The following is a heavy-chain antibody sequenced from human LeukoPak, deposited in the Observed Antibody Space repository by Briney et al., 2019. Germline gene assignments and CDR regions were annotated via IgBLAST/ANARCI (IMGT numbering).Heavy chain of an antibody. V-gene: IGHV3-48*04. D-gene: IGHD3-3*01. CDR2: ISSSGSTI. CDR3: ARDYDFWSGYFGARGMDV. Sequence: GGSLRLSCAAPGFTFSSYAMSWVRQAPGKGPEWVSYISSSGSTIYYADSVKGRFTISRDNAKNSLYLQMNSLRAEDTAVYYCARDYDFWSGYFGARGMDVWGQGTTVTVSS. CDR1: GFTFSSYA. J-gene: IGHJ6*02.